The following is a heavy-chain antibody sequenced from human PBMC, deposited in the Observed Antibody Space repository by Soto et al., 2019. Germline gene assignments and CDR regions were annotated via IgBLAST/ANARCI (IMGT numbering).Heavy chain of an antibody. V-gene: IGHV4-30-4*01. D-gene: IGHD6-13*01. CDR2: IYYSGST. CDR3: ARRHSSPSFDY. J-gene: IGHJ4*02. Sequence: SETLSLTCTVSGGSISSGDYYWSWIRQPPGKGLEWIGSIYYSGSTYYNPSLKSRVTISVDTSKNQFSLKLNSVTAADTAVYYCARRHSSPSFDYWGQGPLAPVS. CDR1: GGSISSGDYY.